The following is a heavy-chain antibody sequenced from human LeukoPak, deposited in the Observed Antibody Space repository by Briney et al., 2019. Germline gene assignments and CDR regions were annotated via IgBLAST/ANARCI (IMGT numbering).Heavy chain of an antibody. Sequence: KTGRSLRLSCVTSGFTFGDYTMHWVRQVPGKGLEWLSGITWDGGNIAYADSVKGRFTISRDNAKSSLYLQMNSLRAEDTAVYYCARVYRSGGSIDYWGQGTLVTVSS. CDR2: ITWDGGNI. V-gene: IGHV3-9*01. J-gene: IGHJ4*02. D-gene: IGHD2-15*01. CDR3: ARVYRSGGSIDY. CDR1: GFTFGDYT.